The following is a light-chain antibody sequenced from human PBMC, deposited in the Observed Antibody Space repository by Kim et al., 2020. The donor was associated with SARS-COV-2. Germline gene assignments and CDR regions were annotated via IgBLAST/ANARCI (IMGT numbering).Light chain of an antibody. J-gene: IGLJ2*01. CDR1: SLRSDY. CDR2: GKN. CDR3: NSRDSNDNVV. V-gene: IGLV3-19*01. Sequence: VALGQTVRITCQGDSLRSDYATWYQQKPGQAPILVIYGKNNRPTGIPGRFSGSSSGNTASLTITGTQAGDEADYYCNSRDSNDNVVFGGGTKLTVL.